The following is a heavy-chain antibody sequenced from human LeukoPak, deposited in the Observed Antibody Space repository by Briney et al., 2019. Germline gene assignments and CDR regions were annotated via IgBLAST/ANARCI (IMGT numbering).Heavy chain of an antibody. CDR1: GFTFSSYS. D-gene: IGHD3-22*01. V-gene: IGHV3-21*01. J-gene: IGHJ4*02. Sequence: PGGSLRLSCAASGFTFSSYSMNWVRQAPGKGLEWVSSISSSSSYIYYADSVKGRFTISRDNAKNSLYLQMNSLRAEDTAVYYCARSEVYYDSSGYAYWGQGTLVTVSS. CDR2: ISSSSSYI. CDR3: ARSEVYYDSSGYAY.